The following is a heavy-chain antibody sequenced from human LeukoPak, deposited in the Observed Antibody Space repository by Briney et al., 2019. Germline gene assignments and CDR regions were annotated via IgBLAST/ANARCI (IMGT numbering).Heavy chain of an antibody. J-gene: IGHJ4*02. Sequence: GGSLRLSCAASGFTFSSYSMNWVRQAPGKGLEWVSYISSSSSTIYYADSVKGRFTISRDNAKNSLYLQMNSLRAEDTAVYYCARDISACGDDLPYYFDYWGQGTLVTVSS. CDR3: ARDISACGDDLPYYFDY. V-gene: IGHV3-48*01. CDR2: ISSSSSTI. D-gene: IGHD3-3*02. CDR1: GFTFSSYS.